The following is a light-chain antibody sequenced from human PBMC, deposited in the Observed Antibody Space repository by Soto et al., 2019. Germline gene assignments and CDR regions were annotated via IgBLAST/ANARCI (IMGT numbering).Light chain of an antibody. CDR2: KAS. CDR1: QFISSW. V-gene: IGKV1-5*03. Sequence: DIQMTQSPSTLSASVGDRVTITCRASQFISSWLAWYQQKPGKAPKLLIYKASSLESGVPSRFSGSESGTEFTLTISSLQPDDFATYYCQQYNSYSRTFGQGTKVEIK. J-gene: IGKJ1*01. CDR3: QQYNSYSRT.